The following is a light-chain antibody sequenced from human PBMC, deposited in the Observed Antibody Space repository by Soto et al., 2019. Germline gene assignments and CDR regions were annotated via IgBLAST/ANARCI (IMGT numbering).Light chain of an antibody. J-gene: IGKJ1*01. V-gene: IGKV1-8*01. CDR1: QSIGTY. Sequence: AIRMTQSPPSFSASTGDRVTITCRASQSIGTYLAWYQQRPGKAPNLLIYSASILQSGVPSRFSGSGSWTYFTLTITSLQSEDFATYYCQQYHAYPPTFGQGTNVGIK. CDR3: QQYHAYPPT. CDR2: SAS.